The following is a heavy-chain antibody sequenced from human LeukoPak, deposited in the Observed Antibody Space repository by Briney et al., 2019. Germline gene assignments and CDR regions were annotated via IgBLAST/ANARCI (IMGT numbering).Heavy chain of an antibody. CDR3: AKIKRFPDSGFDY. V-gene: IGHV3-23*01. D-gene: IGHD1-14*01. J-gene: IGHJ4*02. CDR1: GFTFSSYA. CDR2: ISGSGGST. Sequence: GGSLRLSCAASGFTFSSYAMSWVRQAPGKGLEWVSTISGSGGSTYYADSVKGRFTISRDNSKNTLYLQMNSLRAEDTAVYYCAKIKRFPDSGFDYWGQGTLVTVSS.